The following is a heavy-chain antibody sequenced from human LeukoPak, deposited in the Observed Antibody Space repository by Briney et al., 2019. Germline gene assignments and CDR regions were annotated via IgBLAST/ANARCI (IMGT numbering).Heavy chain of an antibody. Sequence: PSETLSLTCTVSGGSLSGYYWSWIRQPPGKGLEWIGYIYYSGSTNYNPSLKGRVTISVDTSKNQFSLKLSSVTAADTAVYYCASTPNYYGSGSQFDYWGQGTLVTVSS. D-gene: IGHD3-10*01. V-gene: IGHV4-59*08. CDR1: GGSLSGYY. CDR3: ASTPNYYGSGSQFDY. CDR2: IYYSGST. J-gene: IGHJ4*02.